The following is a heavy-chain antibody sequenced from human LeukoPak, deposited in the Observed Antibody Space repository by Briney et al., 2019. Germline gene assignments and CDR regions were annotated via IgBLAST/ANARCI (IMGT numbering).Heavy chain of an antibody. J-gene: IGHJ5*02. D-gene: IGHD3-3*01. Sequence: SGTLSLTCTVSGGSISSYYWSWIRQPPGKGLEWIGYIYYSGSTNYNPSLKSRVTISVDTSKNQFSLKLSSVTAADTAVYYCARSRYYDFWSGHPNWFDPWGQGTLVTVSS. CDR1: GGSISSYY. CDR2: IYYSGST. CDR3: ARSRYYDFWSGHPNWFDP. V-gene: IGHV4-59*01.